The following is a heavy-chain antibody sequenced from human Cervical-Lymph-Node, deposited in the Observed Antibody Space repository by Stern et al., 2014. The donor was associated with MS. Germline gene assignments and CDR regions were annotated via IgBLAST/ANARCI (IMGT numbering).Heavy chain of an antibody. CDR3: ARHGGPNWNHEAHNWFDP. D-gene: IGHD1-14*01. CDR1: EYNFNTHW. CDR2: IYPGNSDT. Sequence: EVQLVESGAEVKKPGESLKISCKGSEYNFNTHWIAWVRQMPGKGLEWLGNIYPGNSDTSYNPALQGQVSISADKSTTTAYLHFSSLKASDSAMYFCARHGGPNWNHEAHNWFDPWGQGTLVTVSS. J-gene: IGHJ5*02. V-gene: IGHV5-51*03.